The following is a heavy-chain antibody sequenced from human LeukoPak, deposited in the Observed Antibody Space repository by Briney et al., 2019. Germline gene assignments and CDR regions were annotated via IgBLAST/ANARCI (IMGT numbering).Heavy chain of an antibody. CDR3: ARGKFTVLAI. J-gene: IGHJ3*02. CDR1: GGTFSSYA. CDR2: IIPILGIA. D-gene: IGHD4-17*01. Sequence: ASVKVSCKASGGTFSSYAISWVRQAPGQGLEWMGRIIPILGIANYAQKLQGRVTMTTDTSTSTAYMELRSLRSDDTAVYYCARGKFTVLAIWGQGTMVTVSS. V-gene: IGHV1-69*04.